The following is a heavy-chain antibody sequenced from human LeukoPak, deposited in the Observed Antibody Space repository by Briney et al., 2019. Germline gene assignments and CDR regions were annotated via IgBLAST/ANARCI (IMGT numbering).Heavy chain of an antibody. D-gene: IGHD3-10*01. Sequence: GPSVKVSCKASGCTFTSYGTGWVRQAPEQGLEWMGWISAYNGKTNYAQKLQGRATMNTDTSTSTAYRWLGRLTADDPAVYYRAGVNSVLWFGEHRRYFDYWGQGTLVTVSS. V-gene: IGHV1-18*01. CDR2: ISAYNGKT. CDR1: GCTFTSYG. J-gene: IGHJ4*02. CDR3: AGVNSVLWFGEHRRYFDY.